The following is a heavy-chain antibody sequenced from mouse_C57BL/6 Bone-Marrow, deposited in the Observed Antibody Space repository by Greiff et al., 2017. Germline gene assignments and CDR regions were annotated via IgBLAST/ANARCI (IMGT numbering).Heavy chain of an antibody. D-gene: IGHD2-4*01. CDR3: ARTLIYYDYGAY. CDR1: GYAFSSSW. Sequence: VQLVESGPELVKPGASVKISCKASGYAFSSSWMNWVKQRPGKGLEWIGRIYPGDGDTNYNGKFKGKATLTADKSSSTAYMQLSSLTSEDSAVYFCARTLIYYDYGAYWGQGTLVTVSA. V-gene: IGHV1-82*01. J-gene: IGHJ3*01. CDR2: IYPGDGDT.